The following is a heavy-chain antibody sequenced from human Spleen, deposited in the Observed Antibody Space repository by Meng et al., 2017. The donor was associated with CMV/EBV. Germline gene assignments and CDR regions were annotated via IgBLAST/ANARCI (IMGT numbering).Heavy chain of an antibody. CDR3: ARGALHYDFWSGSYGMDV. J-gene: IGHJ6*02. CDR2: ISFDGTSK. D-gene: IGHD3-3*01. CDR1: GFTFSGYG. V-gene: IGHV3-30*03. Sequence: GGSLRLSCAASGFTFSGYGMHWVRQAPGEGLEWVALISFDGTSKYYADSVKGRFTISRDNSDNTVDLEMNSLRAEDTAVYYCARGALHYDFWSGSYGMDVWGQGTTVTVSS.